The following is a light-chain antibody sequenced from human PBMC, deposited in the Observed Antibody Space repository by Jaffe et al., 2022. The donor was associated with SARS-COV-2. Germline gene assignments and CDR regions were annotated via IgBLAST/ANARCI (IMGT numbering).Light chain of an antibody. V-gene: IGKV1-39*01. CDR1: QNIRRY. CDR3: QQTHSSPGT. CDR2: AAS. Sequence: DIQMTQSPSSLSASVGDRVTITCRASQNIRRYLNWYQQKLGKAPKLLIYAASSLQSGVPSRFSGSGSGTDFTLTISSLQPEDFATYYCQQTHSSPGTFGLGTRLEIK. J-gene: IGKJ2*01.